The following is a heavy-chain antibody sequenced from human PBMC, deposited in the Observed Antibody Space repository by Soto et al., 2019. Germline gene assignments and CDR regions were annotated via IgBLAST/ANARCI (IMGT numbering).Heavy chain of an antibody. CDR2: INAGNGNT. J-gene: IGHJ4*02. CDR1: GYTFTSYA. CDR3: VRDKIDAGNYYSALDM. D-gene: IGHD3-10*01. Sequence: ASVKVSCKASGYTFTSYAMHWVRQAPGQRLEWMGWINAGNGNTKYSQKFQGRVTITRDTSASTAYMELNSLRDEDTAVYYCVRDKIDAGNYYSALDMWGQGTQVTVSS. V-gene: IGHV1-3*01.